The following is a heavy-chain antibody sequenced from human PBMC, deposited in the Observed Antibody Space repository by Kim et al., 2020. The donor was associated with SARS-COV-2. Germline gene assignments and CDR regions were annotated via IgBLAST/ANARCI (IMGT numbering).Heavy chain of an antibody. D-gene: IGHD6-19*01. V-gene: IGHV4-39*01. CDR3: ARRAVARYYYYYYGMDV. CDR1: GGSISSSSYY. Sequence: SETLSLTCTVSGGSISSSSYYWGWIRQPPGKGLEWIGSIYYSGSTYYNPSLKSRVTISVDTSKNQFSLKLSSVTAADTAVYYCARRAVARYYYYYYGMDVWGQGTTVTVSS. CDR2: IYYSGST. J-gene: IGHJ6*02.